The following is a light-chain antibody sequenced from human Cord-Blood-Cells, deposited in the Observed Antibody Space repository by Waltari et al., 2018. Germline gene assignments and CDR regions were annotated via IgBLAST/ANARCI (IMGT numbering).Light chain of an antibody. J-gene: IGLJ2*01. CDR1: SSNIGTNY. V-gene: IGLV1-47*01. CDR3: AAWDDSLSGVV. Sequence: QSVLTQPPSASATPGQRVTISCSGTSSNIGTNYVYWYQQLPVTAPKLLIYRNNQRPSGVPDRFSGSKSGTSASLAISGLRSEDEADYYCAAWDDSLSGVVFGGGTKLTVL. CDR2: RNN.